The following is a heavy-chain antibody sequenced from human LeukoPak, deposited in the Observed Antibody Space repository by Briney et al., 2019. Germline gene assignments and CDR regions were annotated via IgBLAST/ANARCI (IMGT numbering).Heavy chain of an antibody. CDR1: GFTFNTYN. D-gene: IGHD2-2*02. Sequence: PGGSLRLSCAASGFTFNTYNMNWVRQAPGKGLEWVSSITSSSTYTFYADSVKGRFTISRDNAKNSLYLQMNSLRDEDTAIYYCARENLIYGEGYFDYWGQGTLVTVSS. J-gene: IGHJ4*02. CDR2: ITSSSTYT. CDR3: ARENLIYGEGYFDY. V-gene: IGHV3-21*01.